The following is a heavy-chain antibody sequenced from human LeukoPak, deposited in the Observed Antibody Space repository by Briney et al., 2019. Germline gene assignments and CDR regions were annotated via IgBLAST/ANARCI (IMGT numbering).Heavy chain of an antibody. Sequence: GGSLRLSCAASGFTFSNAWMSWARQAPGKGLEWVGRIKSKTDGGTTDYAAPVKGRFTISRDDSKNTLYLQMNSLKTEDTAVYYCTRPSITMVRGVIITYLFDYWGQGTLVTVSS. J-gene: IGHJ4*02. V-gene: IGHV3-15*01. D-gene: IGHD3-10*01. CDR2: IKSKTDGGTT. CDR3: TRPSITMVRGVIITYLFDY. CDR1: GFTFSNAW.